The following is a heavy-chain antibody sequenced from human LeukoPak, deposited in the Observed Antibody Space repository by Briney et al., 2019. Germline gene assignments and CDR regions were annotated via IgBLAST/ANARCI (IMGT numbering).Heavy chain of an antibody. CDR3: ARDRLSIVATTSGYFDY. Sequence: SVNVSCKASGGTFSSYAISWVRQAPGQGLEWMGRIIPILGIANYAQKFQGRVTITADKSTSTAYMELSSLRSEDTAVYYCARDRLSIVATTSGYFDYWGQGTLVTVSS. CDR1: GGTFSSYA. J-gene: IGHJ4*02. D-gene: IGHD5-12*01. CDR2: IIPILGIA. V-gene: IGHV1-69*04.